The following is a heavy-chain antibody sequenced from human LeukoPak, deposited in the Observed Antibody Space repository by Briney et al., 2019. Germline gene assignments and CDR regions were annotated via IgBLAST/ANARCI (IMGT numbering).Heavy chain of an antibody. CDR1: GYTFTGYY. Sequence: GASVKVSCKASGYTFTGYYMHWVRQAPGQGLEWMGWINPNSGGTNYARNFQGRVIMTRDTSISTAYMELSRLISDDTAVYYCAGEPSYGWSLGYWGQGTLVTVSS. CDR3: AGEPSYGWSLGY. V-gene: IGHV1-2*02. J-gene: IGHJ4*02. D-gene: IGHD6-19*01. CDR2: INPNSGGT.